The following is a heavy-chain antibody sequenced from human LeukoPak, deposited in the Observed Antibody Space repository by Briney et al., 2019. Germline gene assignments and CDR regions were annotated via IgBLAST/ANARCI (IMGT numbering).Heavy chain of an antibody. D-gene: IGHD4-17*01. CDR2: INHSGST. V-gene: IGHV4-34*01. CDR1: GGSFSGYY. J-gene: IGHJ5*02. CDR3: ARGIRHYGDYEFDP. Sequence: PSETLSLTCAVYGGSFSGYYWSWIRQPPGKGLEWIGEINHSGSTDYNPSLKSRVTISVDTSKNQFSLKLSSVTAADTAVYYCARGIRHYGDYEFDPWGQGTLVTVSS.